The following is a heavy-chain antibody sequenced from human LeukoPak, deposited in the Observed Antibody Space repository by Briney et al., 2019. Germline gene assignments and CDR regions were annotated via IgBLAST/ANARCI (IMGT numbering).Heavy chain of an antibody. J-gene: IGHJ4*02. CDR1: GDSVPSNSVA. CDR3: ARGRSWPLDY. V-gene: IGHV6-1*01. D-gene: IGHD6-13*01. CDR2: TYYRSKWFN. Sequence: SQTLSLTCAISGDSVPSNSVAWHWIRQSPSRGLEWLGRTYYRSKWFNDYAVSVKSRITINPDTSQNQFSLQLNSVTPEDTAVYFCARGRSWPLDYWGQGTLATVSS.